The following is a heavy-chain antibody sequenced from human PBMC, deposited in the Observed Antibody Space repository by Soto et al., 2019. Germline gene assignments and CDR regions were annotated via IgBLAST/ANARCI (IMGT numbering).Heavy chain of an antibody. CDR3: TTKRGYRSGPPGIFDY. CDR1: GFIFTNAW. V-gene: IGHV3-15*07. CDR2: IKSNADGGTT. J-gene: IGHJ4*02. Sequence: EVQLVESGGGLVKPGGSLRLSCAASGFIFTNAWMNWVRQAPGKGLEWVGRIKSNADGGTTDYAVPVKDRFTISRDDSKNTLYLQMNSLKIEDIAVYYCTTKRGYRSGPPGIFDYWGLGTVVTVSS. D-gene: IGHD5-18*01.